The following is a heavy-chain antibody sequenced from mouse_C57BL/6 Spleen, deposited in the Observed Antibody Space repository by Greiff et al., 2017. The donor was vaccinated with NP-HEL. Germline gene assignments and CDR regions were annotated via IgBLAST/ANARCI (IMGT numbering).Heavy chain of an antibody. D-gene: IGHD4-1*01. CDR2: IDPSDSYT. V-gene: IGHV1-50*01. J-gene: IGHJ2*01. CDR1: GYTFTSYW. CDR3: ARGVDLDWGY. Sequence: QVQLQQPGAELVKPGASVKLSCKASGYTFTSYWMQWVKQRPGQGLEWIGEIDPSDSYTNYNQKFKGKATLTVDQSSSTAYMQLNSLTSEDSAVYYCARGVDLDWGYWGQGTTLTVSS.